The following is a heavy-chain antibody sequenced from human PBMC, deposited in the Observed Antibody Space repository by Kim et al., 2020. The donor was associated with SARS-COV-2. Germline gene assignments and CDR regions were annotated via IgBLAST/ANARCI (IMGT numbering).Heavy chain of an antibody. V-gene: IGHV1-18*01. D-gene: IGHD2-2*01. Sequence: ASVKVSCKASGYTFTSYGISWVRQAPGQGLEWMGWISAYNGNTNYAQKLQGRVTMTTDTSTSTAYMELRSLRSDDTAVYYCAREGAGYCSSTSCPQNAGAEYFQHWGQGTLVTVSS. J-gene: IGHJ1*01. CDR1: GYTFTSYG. CDR3: AREGAGYCSSTSCPQNAGAEYFQH. CDR2: ISAYNGNT.